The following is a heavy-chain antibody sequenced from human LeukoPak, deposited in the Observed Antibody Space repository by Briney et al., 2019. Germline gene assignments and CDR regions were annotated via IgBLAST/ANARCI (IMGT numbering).Heavy chain of an antibody. CDR1: GYTFTSYD. J-gene: IGHJ4*02. V-gene: IGHV1-8*01. CDR2: MNPNSGNT. Sequence: ASVKVSCKASGYTFTSYDINWVLQATGHGLEWMGWMNPNSGNTGYAQKFQGRVTMTRNTSISTAYMELSSLRSEDTAVYYCAIFRSSRIFDYWGQGTLVTVSS. CDR3: AIFRSSRIFDY. D-gene: IGHD6-13*01.